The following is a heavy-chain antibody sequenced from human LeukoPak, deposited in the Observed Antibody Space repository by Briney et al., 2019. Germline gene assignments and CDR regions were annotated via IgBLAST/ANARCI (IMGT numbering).Heavy chain of an antibody. J-gene: IGHJ4*02. D-gene: IGHD5-18*01. CDR3: ARASTRSYLVNFDY. Sequence: SVXXSXKASXGTFSRNAISWVRQAPGQGLEWMGGIIPIFGTANYAQKFQGRVTITADESTSTAYMELSSLRSEDTAVYYCARASTRSYLVNFDYWGQGTLVTVSS. CDR2: IIPIFGTA. V-gene: IGHV1-69*13. CDR1: XGTFSRNA.